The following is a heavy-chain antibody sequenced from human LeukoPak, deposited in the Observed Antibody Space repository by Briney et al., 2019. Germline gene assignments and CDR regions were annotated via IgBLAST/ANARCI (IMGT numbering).Heavy chain of an antibody. V-gene: IGHV3-66*01. Sequence: GGSLRLSCAASGFTVSSNYMSWVRQAPGKGLEWVSVIYSGGSTYYADSVKGRFTISRDNSKNTLYLQMNSLRAEDTAVYYCAGGDYYDSSGYQSCFDYWGQGTLVTVSS. CDR2: IYSGGST. CDR3: AGGDYYDSSGYQSCFDY. D-gene: IGHD3-22*01. CDR1: GFTVSSNY. J-gene: IGHJ4*02.